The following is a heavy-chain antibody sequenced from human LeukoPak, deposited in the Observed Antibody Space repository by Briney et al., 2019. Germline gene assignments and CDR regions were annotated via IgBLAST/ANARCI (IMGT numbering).Heavy chain of an antibody. CDR3: ARDKESGGSCCYNWFDP. CDR1: GGTFSSYA. V-gene: IGHV1-69*05. D-gene: IGHD2-15*01. Sequence: SVKVSCKASGGTFSSYAISWVRQAPGQGLEWMGGIIPIFGTANYAQKFQGRVTITTDESTSTAYMELRSLRSDDTAVYYCARDKESGGSCCYNWFDPWGRGTLVTVSS. J-gene: IGHJ5*02. CDR2: IIPIFGTA.